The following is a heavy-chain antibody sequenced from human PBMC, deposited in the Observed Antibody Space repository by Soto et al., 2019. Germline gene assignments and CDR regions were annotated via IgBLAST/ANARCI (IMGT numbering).Heavy chain of an antibody. Sequence: QVQLVQSGAEVKKPGSSVKVSCLASRGTFNRYAINWVRQAPGHGLEWLGALVPQFGTPNYAQKFQDRVTIVSDESTNAASMELRGLSPDDTGVYYCARQNRDTPMVPFDGWGQGALVTVSS. D-gene: IGHD5-18*01. CDR3: ARQNRDTPMVPFDG. CDR1: RGTFNRYA. V-gene: IGHV1-69*01. J-gene: IGHJ4*02. CDR2: LVPQFGTP.